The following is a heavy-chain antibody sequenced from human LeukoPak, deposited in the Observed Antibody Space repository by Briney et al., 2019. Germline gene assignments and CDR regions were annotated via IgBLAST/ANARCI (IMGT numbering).Heavy chain of an antibody. CDR1: GGSISSSSYY. Sequence: TASETLSLTCTVSGGSISSSSYYWGWIRQPPGKRLEWIGYIYYSGSTNYNPSLKSRVTISVDTSKNQFSLKLSSVTAADTAVYYCARVAGEEGYYDSSGWNWFDPWGQGTLVTVSS. V-gene: IGHV4-61*05. CDR2: IYYSGST. D-gene: IGHD3-22*01. CDR3: ARVAGEEGYYDSSGWNWFDP. J-gene: IGHJ5*02.